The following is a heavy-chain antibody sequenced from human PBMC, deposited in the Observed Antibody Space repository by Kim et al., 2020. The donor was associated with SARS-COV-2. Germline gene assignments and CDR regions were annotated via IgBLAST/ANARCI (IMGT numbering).Heavy chain of an antibody. V-gene: IGHV1-18*01. D-gene: IGHD3-22*01. Sequence: ASVKVSCKASGYTFTSYGISWVRQAPGQGLEWMGWISAYNGNTNYAQKLQGRVTMTTDTSTSTAYMELRSLRSDDTAVYYCARDYGYYDSSGYDGFDYWGQGTLVTVSS. CDR3: ARDYGYYDSSGYDGFDY. J-gene: IGHJ4*02. CDR2: ISAYNGNT. CDR1: GYTFTSYG.